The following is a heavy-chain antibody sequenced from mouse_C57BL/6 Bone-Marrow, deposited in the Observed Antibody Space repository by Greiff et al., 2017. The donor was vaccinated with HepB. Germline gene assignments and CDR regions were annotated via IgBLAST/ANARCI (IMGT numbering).Heavy chain of an antibody. J-gene: IGHJ1*03. D-gene: IGHD1-1*01. CDR2: IHPNNGGT. CDR3: AREDYYGSSSYWYFDV. V-gene: IGHV1-18*01. Sequence: VQLQQSGPELVKPGASVKIPCKASGYTFTDYNMDWVKQSHGKSLEWIGDIHPNNGGTIYNQKFKGKATLTVDKSSSTAYMELRSLTSEDTAVYYCAREDYYGSSSYWYFDVWGTGTTVTVSS. CDR1: GYTFTDYN.